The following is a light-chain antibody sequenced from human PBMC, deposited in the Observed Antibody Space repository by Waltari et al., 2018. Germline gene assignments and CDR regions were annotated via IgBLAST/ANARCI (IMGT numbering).Light chain of an antibody. Sequence: QSVLTQPPSVSAAPGQKVTISCSGTSSNIGNNYVSWYQQFPGTAPKVLIHDNNKRPSGIPDRFSGSKSGTSATLVITGLQTGDGADYYCGTWDTSLSKVFGGGTKLTVL. CDR2: DNN. J-gene: IGLJ2*01. CDR1: SSNIGNNY. V-gene: IGLV1-51*01. CDR3: GTWDTSLSKV.